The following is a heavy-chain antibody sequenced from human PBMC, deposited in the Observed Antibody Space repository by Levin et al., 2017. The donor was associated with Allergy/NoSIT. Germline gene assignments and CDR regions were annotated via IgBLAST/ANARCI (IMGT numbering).Heavy chain of an antibody. V-gene: IGHV3-30*18. CDR3: ANLLRAHYGDYGGMDV. CDR1: GFTFSSYG. J-gene: IGHJ6*02. Sequence: PGGSLRLSYAASGFTFSSYGMHWVRQAPGKGLEWVAVISYDGSNKYYADSVKGRFTISRDNSKNTLYLQMNSLRAEDTAVYYCANLLRAHYGDYGGMDVWGQGTTVTVSS. D-gene: IGHD3-16*01. CDR2: ISYDGSNK.